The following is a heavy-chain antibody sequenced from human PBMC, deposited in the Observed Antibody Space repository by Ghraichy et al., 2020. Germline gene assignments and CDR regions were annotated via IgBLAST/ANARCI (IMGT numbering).Heavy chain of an antibody. Sequence: SETLSLTCTVSGGSISSSSYYWGWIRQPPGKGLEWIGSIYYSGSTYYNPSLKSRVTISVDTSKNQFSLKLSSVTAADTAVYYCAKCAVSVGWFDPWGQGTLVTVSS. J-gene: IGHJ5*02. V-gene: IGHV4-39*01. CDR2: IYYSGST. CDR3: AKCAVSVGWFDP. D-gene: IGHD1-14*01. CDR1: GGSISSSSYY.